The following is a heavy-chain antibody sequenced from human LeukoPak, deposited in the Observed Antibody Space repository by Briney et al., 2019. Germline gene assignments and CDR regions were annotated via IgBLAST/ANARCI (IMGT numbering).Heavy chain of an antibody. CDR1: GGSISSYY. J-gene: IGHJ4*02. D-gene: IGHD1-20*01. CDR2: IYYSGST. CDR3: ASGITGTTLGY. V-gene: IGHV4-59*01. Sequence: HPSETLSLTCTVSGGSISSYYWSWIRQPPGKGLEWIGYIYYSGSTNYNPSLKSRVTISVDTSKNQFSLKLSSVTAADTAVYYCASGITGTTLGYWGQGTLVTVSS.